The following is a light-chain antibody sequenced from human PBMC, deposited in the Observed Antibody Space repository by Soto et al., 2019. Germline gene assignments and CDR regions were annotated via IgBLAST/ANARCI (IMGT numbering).Light chain of an antibody. V-gene: IGKV4-1*01. J-gene: IGKJ2*01. Sequence: DIVMTQSPDSLAVSLGERATINCKSSQSVLYSSNNKNYLAWYQQRPGQPPKLLIYWASTRESGVPDRFSSSGSGTDLTLTITSLQGEGVAVYYRQQYGSTPPTFGQGTKLEI. CDR2: WAS. CDR3: QQYGSTPPT. CDR1: QSVLYSSNNKNY.